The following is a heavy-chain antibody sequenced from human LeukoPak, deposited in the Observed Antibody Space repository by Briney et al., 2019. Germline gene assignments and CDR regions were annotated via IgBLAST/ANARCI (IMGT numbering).Heavy chain of an antibody. CDR2: ISYDGSNK. CDR1: GFTFSSYE. D-gene: IGHD3-22*01. J-gene: IGHJ4*02. CDR3: AREVGYYYDSSGWPHFDY. V-gene: IGHV3-30*04. Sequence: GGSLRLSCAASGFTFSSYEMNWVRQAPGKGLEWVAVISYDGSNKYYADSVKGRFTISRDNSKNTLYLQMNSLRAEDTAVYYCAREVGYYYDSSGWPHFDYWGQGTLVTVSS.